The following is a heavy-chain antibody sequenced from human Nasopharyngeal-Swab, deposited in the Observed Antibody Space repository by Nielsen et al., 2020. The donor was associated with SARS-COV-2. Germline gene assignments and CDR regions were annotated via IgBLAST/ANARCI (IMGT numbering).Heavy chain of an antibody. D-gene: IGHD6-13*01. CDR2: ISWNSGSI. J-gene: IGHJ4*02. Sequence: SLKISCAASGFTFDAYAMHWVRQAPGKGLEWISGISWNSGSIGYADSVKGRFTISRDNAKNSLYLQMNSLRAEDTALYYCASDSSSWYAYFDYWGQGTLVTVSS. CDR3: ASDSSSWYAYFDY. V-gene: IGHV3-9*01. CDR1: GFTFDAYA.